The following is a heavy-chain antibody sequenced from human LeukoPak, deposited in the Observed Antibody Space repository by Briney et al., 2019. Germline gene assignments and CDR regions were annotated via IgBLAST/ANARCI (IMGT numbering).Heavy chain of an antibody. CDR1: GGTFSSYA. CDR2: IIPIFGTA. D-gene: IGHD4-17*01. Sequence: GSSVKVFCKASGGTFSSYAISWVRQAPGQGLEWMGGIIPIFGTANYAQKFQGRVTITADESTSTAYMELSSLRSEDTAVYYCASAYGDYTSDIYYYGMDVWGKGTTVTVSS. J-gene: IGHJ6*04. CDR3: ASAYGDYTSDIYYYGMDV. V-gene: IGHV1-69*01.